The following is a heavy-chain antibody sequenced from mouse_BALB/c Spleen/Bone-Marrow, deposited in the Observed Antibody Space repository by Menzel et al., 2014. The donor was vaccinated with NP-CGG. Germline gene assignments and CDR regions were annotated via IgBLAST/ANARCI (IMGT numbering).Heavy chain of an antibody. J-gene: IGHJ4*01. CDR3: ARYYRYGYYAMDC. Sequence: VTLKVSGAELVKPGASVKLSCTASGFNIKDTYMHWVKQRPEQGLEWIGRIDPANGNTKYDPKFQGKATITADTSSNTAYLQLSSLTSEDTAVYYCARYYRYGYYAMDCWGQGTSVTVSS. CDR1: GFNIKDTY. V-gene: IGHV14-3*02. CDR2: IDPANGNT. D-gene: IGHD2-14*01.